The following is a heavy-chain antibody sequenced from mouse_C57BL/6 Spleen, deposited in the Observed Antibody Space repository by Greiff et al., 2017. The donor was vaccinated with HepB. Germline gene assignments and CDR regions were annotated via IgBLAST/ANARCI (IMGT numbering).Heavy chain of an antibody. D-gene: IGHD1-1*01. J-gene: IGHJ2*01. V-gene: IGHV1-52*01. CDR2: IDPSDSET. CDR1: GYTFTSYW. CDR3: ARRGFTTVPYFDY. Sequence: QVQLQQPGAELVRPGSSVKLSCKASGYTFTSYWMHWVKQRPIQGLEWIGNIDPSDSETHYNQKFKDKATLTVDKSSSTAYMQLSSLTSEDSAVYYCARRGFTTVPYFDYWGQGTTLTVSS.